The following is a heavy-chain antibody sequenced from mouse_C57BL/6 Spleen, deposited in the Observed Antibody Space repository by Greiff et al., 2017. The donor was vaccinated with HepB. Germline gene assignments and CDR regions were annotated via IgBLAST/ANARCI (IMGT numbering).Heavy chain of an antibody. CDR1: GFTFSSYA. D-gene: IGHD2-1*01. CDR2: ISDCGSYT. J-gene: IGHJ3*01. Sequence: DVKLVESGGGLVKPGGSLKLSCAASGFTFSSYAMSWVRQTPEKWLEWVATISDCGSYTYYPDNVKGRFTISRDNAKNNLYLQVSHVKSKDTAVYYGAIDTMVTTFAYWGQGTLVTVCA. CDR3: AIDTMVTTFAY. V-gene: IGHV5-4*01.